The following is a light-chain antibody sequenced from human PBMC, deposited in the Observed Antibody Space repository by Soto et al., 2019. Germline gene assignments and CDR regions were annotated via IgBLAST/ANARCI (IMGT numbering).Light chain of an antibody. Sequence: EIVLTQSPATLSLSPGERATLSCRASQSVSSYLAWYQQKPGQAPRLLIYDASNRATGIPARFSGSGSGTDLTLTISSLEPEVFAVYYCQQRSNWPPTTFGPGTKVDIK. CDR1: QSVSSY. V-gene: IGKV3-11*01. CDR3: QQRSNWPPTT. CDR2: DAS. J-gene: IGKJ3*01.